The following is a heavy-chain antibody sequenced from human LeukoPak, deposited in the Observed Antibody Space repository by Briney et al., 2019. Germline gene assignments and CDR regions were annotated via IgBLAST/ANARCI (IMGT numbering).Heavy chain of an antibody. D-gene: IGHD2-2*01. CDR3: ARDYCSTTSCRYDF. V-gene: IGHV3-23*01. Sequence: GGSLRLSCAASGFTFSSYAMSWVRQAPGKGLEWVSAISGSGGSTYYADSVKGRFTISRDNSKNTLYLQMSSLRAEDTAVYYCARDYCSTTSCRYDFWGQGTLVTVSP. J-gene: IGHJ4*02. CDR1: GFTFSSYA. CDR2: ISGSGGST.